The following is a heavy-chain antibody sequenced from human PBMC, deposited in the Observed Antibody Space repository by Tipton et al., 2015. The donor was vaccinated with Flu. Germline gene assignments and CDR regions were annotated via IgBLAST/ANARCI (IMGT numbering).Heavy chain of an antibody. CDR1: GYSISSGYY. CDR2: VSHSGST. V-gene: IGHV4-38-2*01. J-gene: IGHJ4*02. D-gene: IGHD3-10*02. CDR3: ARHTGDSVRGVIDY. Sequence: GLVKPSETLSLTCGVSGYSISSGYYWGWIRQPPGKGLEWIGSVSHSGSTYYNPSLKSRVTISIDTFKTQFSLRLSSVTAADTAVYYCARHTGDSVRGVIDYWGQGTLATVSS.